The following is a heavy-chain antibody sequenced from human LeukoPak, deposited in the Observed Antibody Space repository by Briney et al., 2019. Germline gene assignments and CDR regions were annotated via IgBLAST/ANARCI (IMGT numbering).Heavy chain of an antibody. V-gene: IGHV3-21*01. CDR1: GFTFSDYS. CDR3: ARDIVMAPYYFEY. J-gene: IGHJ4*02. Sequence: KPGGSLRLSCAASGFTFSDYSLNWVRQAPGKGLEWVSFISSSSSYIYYADSVKGRFTISRDNAKNSLYLQMNSLRAEDTAVCYCARDIVMAPYYFEYWGQGTLVTVSS. CDR2: ISSSSSYI. D-gene: IGHD3-16*01.